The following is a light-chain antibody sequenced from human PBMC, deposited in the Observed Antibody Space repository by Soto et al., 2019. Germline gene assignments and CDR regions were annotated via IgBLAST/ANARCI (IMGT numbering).Light chain of an antibody. CDR2: GAS. CDR3: QQYGSSPVT. CDR1: QSVSSTY. Sequence: ELVLTQSPGTLSLSPGERATLSCRSSQSVSSTYLAWYQQRPGQAPRLLIYGASSRATGIPDRFSGSGSGTDFTLTVGRLEPEEFAVYFCQQYGSSPVTFGHGTRLEIK. J-gene: IGKJ5*01. V-gene: IGKV3-20*01.